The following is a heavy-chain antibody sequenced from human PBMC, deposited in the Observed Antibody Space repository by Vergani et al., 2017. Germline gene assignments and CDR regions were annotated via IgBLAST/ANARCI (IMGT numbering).Heavy chain of an antibody. CDR1: RFTFSNYA. CDR3: ARDLQGATDAFDI. V-gene: IGHV3-30*04. D-gene: IGHD1-26*01. Sequence: QVQLVESGGGVVQSGRSLRLSCAASRFTFSNYAMHWVRQAPGKGLEWVAVISYDGRNKYYADSVKGLFTISRDNSKNTLYLQMNSLRAEETAVYYCARDLQGATDAFDIWGQGTMVTVSS. J-gene: IGHJ3*02. CDR2: ISYDGRNK.